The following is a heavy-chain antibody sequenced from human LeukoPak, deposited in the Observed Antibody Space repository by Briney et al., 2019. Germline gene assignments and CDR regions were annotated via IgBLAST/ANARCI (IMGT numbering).Heavy chain of an antibody. Sequence: SETLSLTCTVSGGSIISYYWSWIRQPPGKGLERIGYIYYSGSTNYNPSLKSRITISVDTSKNQFSLKLSSVTAADTAVYFCARGADYYDSSGYYQYYFDYWGQGTLVTVSS. J-gene: IGHJ4*02. D-gene: IGHD3-22*01. V-gene: IGHV4-59*01. CDR1: GGSIISYY. CDR2: IYYSGST. CDR3: ARGADYYDSSGYYQYYFDY.